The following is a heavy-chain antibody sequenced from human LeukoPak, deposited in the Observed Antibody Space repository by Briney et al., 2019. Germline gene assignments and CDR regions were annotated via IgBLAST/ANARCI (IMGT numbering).Heavy chain of an antibody. V-gene: IGHV3-33*01. CDR3: ARDRYFGSDGFDI. CDR1: GFSFSEHG. CDR2: TWYDGSNS. D-gene: IGHD3-10*01. J-gene: IGHJ3*02. Sequence: GGSLRLSCAASGFSFSEHGMHWVRQASGKGPEWVTVTWYDGSNSHYADSVKGRFTISRDNSKNTVFLEMNSLRAEDTAVYHCARDRYFGSDGFDIWGPGTMVIVSS.